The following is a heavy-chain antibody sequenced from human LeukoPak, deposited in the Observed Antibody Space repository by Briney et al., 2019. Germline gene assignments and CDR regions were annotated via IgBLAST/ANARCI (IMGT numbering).Heavy chain of an antibody. J-gene: IGHJ5*02. D-gene: IGHD2-8*01. CDR1: GGSISSSSYY. CDR2: IYYSGST. CDR3: AQNGQSGFSFDP. Sequence: SETLSLTCTVSGGSISSSSYYWGWIRQPPGKGLEWIGSIYYSGSTYYNPSLKSRVTISVDTSKNQFSLKLSSVTAADTAVYYCAQNGQSGFSFDPWGQGTLVTVSS. V-gene: IGHV4-39*01.